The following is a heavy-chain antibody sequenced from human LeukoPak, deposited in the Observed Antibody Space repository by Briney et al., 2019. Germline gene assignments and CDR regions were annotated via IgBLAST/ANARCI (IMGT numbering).Heavy chain of an antibody. CDR1: GFTFSSYA. V-gene: IGHV3-30-3*01. CDR3: ARGGIARAFDI. J-gene: IGHJ3*02. D-gene: IGHD6-13*01. Sequence: GGSLRLSCAASGFTFSSYAMHWVRQAPGKGLEWVAAISYDGSNKYYADSVKGRFTISRDNSKNTLYLQMNSLRAEDTAVYYCARGGIARAFDIWGQGTMVTVSS. CDR2: ISYDGSNK.